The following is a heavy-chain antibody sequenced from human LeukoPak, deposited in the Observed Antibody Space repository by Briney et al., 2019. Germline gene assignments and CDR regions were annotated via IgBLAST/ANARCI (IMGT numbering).Heavy chain of an antibody. CDR2: INPNRGGT. V-gene: IGHV1-2*06. D-gene: IGHD6-19*01. CDR3: AASIAVAGLDY. CDR1: GYTFTGYY. J-gene: IGHJ4*02. Sequence: ASVNVSCKASGYTFTGYYMHGVRQAPGQGLEWMGRINPNRGGTNYAQKFQGRVTMTRDTSISTAYMELSRMRSDVTAVYYCAASIAVAGLDYWGQGTLVTVSS.